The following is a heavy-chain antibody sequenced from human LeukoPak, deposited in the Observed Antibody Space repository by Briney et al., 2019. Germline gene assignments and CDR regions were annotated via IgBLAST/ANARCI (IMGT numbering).Heavy chain of an antibody. Sequence: GGSLRLSCAASGFTFSSYAMIWVRQAPGKGLEWVSLISDSGTSTYYPDSVKGRFTISRDNSKNTVYLQMNSLRAEDTAVYYCAKGVSGYGSGRPLDYWGQGTLVTVSS. CDR3: AKGVSGYGSGRPLDY. V-gene: IGHV3-23*01. CDR1: GFTFSSYA. D-gene: IGHD3-10*01. J-gene: IGHJ4*02. CDR2: ISDSGTST.